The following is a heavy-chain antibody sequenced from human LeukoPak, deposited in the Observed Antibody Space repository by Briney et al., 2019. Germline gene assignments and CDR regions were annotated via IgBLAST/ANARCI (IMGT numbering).Heavy chain of an antibody. CDR2: IYYRGTT. CDR3: ARGRDNADWYFDL. D-gene: IGHD2-2*01. V-gene: IGHV4-59*01. Sequence: SETLSLTCTVSGGSINDYYWNWLRQPPGKGLEWIGFIYYRGTTNYNPSLKSRVTISVDMSKNQFSLKLSSVTAADTAVYYCARGRDNADWYFDLWGRGTLVTVSS. J-gene: IGHJ2*01. CDR1: GGSINDYY.